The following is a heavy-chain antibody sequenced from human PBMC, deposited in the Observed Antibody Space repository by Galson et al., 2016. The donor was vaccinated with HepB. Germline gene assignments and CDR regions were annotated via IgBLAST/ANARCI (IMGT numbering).Heavy chain of an antibody. J-gene: IGHJ1*01. V-gene: IGHV3-11*01. CDR3: ARFPSYCGDGCFSGYLQH. D-gene: IGHD2-21*02. CDR2: ISHSGKTI. CDR1: GFGLGDYH. Sequence: SLRLSCAASGFGLGDYHMSWIRQTPGKGLEWVSYISHSGKTIFYADSVKGRFAISRENAKNSPYLQMNSLRDEDTAFYYCARFPSYCGDGCFSGYLQHWGQGTLVIVSS.